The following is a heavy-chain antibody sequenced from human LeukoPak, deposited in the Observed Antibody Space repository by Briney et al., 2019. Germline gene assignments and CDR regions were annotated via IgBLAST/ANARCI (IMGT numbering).Heavy chain of an antibody. D-gene: IGHD3-22*01. CDR1: GGSVSSGSYY. CDR3: ARLTGYYDSSGYYSWFDP. CDR2: IYYSGST. J-gene: IGHJ5*02. V-gene: IGHV4-61*01. Sequence: SETLSLTCTVSGGSVSSGSYYWSWIRQPPGKGLEWIGYIYYSGSTNYNPSLKSRVTISVDTSKNQFSLKLSSVTAADTAVYYCARLTGYYDSSGYYSWFDPWGQGTLVTVSS.